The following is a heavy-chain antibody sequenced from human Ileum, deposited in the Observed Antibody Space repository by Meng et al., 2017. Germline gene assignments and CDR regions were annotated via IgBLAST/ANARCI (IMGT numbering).Heavy chain of an antibody. CDR3: ARDSEAVGATIDY. CDR1: GFTFSNYW. Sequence: EVHLVESGGDLIQPGGSLRLSCAASGFTFSNYWMHCVRQAPGKGLVWVSRIHKDGSATAYADSVKGRFTISRDNAKNTLYLQMNSLRVEDTAVYYCARDSEAVGATIDYWGQGTLVTVSS. J-gene: IGHJ4*02. D-gene: IGHD1-26*01. CDR2: IHKDGSAT. V-gene: IGHV3-74*01.